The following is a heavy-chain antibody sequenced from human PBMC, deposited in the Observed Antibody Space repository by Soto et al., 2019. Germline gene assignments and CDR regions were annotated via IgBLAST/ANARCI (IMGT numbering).Heavy chain of an antibody. J-gene: IGHJ4*02. CDR1: GFTFGDYA. D-gene: IGHD3-22*01. CDR3: TRAITMIVVTFDY. Sequence: GGSLRLSCTASGFTFGDYAMSWFRQAPGKGLEWVGFIRSKAYGGTTGYAASVKGRFTISRDDSKSIAYLQMNSLKTEDTAVYYCTRAITMIVVTFDYWGQGTLVTVSS. V-gene: IGHV3-49*03. CDR2: IRSKAYGGTT.